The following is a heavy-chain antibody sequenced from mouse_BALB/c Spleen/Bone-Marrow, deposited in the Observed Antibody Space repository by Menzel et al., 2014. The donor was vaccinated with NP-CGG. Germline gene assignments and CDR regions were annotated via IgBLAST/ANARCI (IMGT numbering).Heavy chain of an antibody. D-gene: IGHD1-1*01. CDR3: ASYYYGRYFDV. J-gene: IGHJ1*01. Sequence: VQLPQSGAALVKPGASVKLSCTASGFNIKDTYMHWVKQRPEQGLEWIGRIDPANGNTKYDPKFQGKATITADTSSNTAYLQLSSLTSEDTAVYYCASYYYGRYFDVWGAGTTITVSS. CDR1: GFNIKDTY. CDR2: IDPANGNT. V-gene: IGHV14-3*02.